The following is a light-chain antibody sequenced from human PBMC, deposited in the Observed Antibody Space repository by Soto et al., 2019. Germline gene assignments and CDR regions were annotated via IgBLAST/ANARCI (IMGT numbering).Light chain of an antibody. CDR3: CSYAGSYTFV. Sequence: QSALTQPASVSGSPGQSITISCTGTSSDVGGYNYVSWYQQHPGKAPKLMIYDVTRRPSGVSNRFSGSKSGNTASLTISGLQAEDEADYYCCSYAGSYTFVFGTGTKLTVL. CDR2: DVT. V-gene: IGLV2-14*01. J-gene: IGLJ1*01. CDR1: SSDVGGYNY.